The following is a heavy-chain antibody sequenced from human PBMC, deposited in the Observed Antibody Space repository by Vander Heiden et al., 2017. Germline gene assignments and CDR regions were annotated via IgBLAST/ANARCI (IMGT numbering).Heavy chain of an antibody. CDR3: ARVARFAGSYYNYFDT. D-gene: IGHD1-26*01. Sequence: QGQVVQSGAEVKKPGASVRVSCQASGYTFTTYAINWVRQASGQGLEWMGWMDPKTGETGYAQRFQGRVTMTRNISRSTAYMELSGLRSEDTAVYFCARVARFAGSYYNYFDTWGQGSLVTVSS. CDR1: GYTFTTYA. CDR2: MDPKTGET. V-gene: IGHV1-8*01. J-gene: IGHJ4*02.